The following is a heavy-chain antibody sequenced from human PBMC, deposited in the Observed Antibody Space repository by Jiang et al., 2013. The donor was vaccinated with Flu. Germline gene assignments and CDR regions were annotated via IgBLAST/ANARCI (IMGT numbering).Heavy chain of an antibody. V-gene: IGHV4-34*01. CDR1: GGSFSGYY. CDR2: VNHRGGT. D-gene: IGHD3-16*02. J-gene: IGHJ4*02. Sequence: LLKPSETLSLTCAVYGGSFSGYYWSWIRQPPGKGLEWIGEVNHRGGTNYNPSLKSRVTISVDTSKNQFSLKLTSVTAADTAVYYCARGLERLHLGELSPRFDYWGQGTLVTVSS. CDR3: ARGLERLHLGELSPRFDY.